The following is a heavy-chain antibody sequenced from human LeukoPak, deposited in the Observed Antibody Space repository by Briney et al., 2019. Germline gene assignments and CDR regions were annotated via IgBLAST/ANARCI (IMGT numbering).Heavy chain of an antibody. V-gene: IGHV1-2*02. CDR3: ARVDGDCTNGVCDDFDY. J-gene: IGHJ4*02. D-gene: IGHD2-8*01. CDR1: GYIFTGYY. Sequence: GASVKVSCKASGYIFTGYYMHWVRQAPGQGLEWMGWINPNSGGANYAQKFQGRVTMTRDTSISTAYMELSRLRSDDTAVYYCARVDGDCTNGVCDDFDYWGQGTLVTVSS. CDR2: INPNSGGA.